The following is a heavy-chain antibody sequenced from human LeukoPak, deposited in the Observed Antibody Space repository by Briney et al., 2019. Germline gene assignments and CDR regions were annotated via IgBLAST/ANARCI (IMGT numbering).Heavy chain of an antibody. CDR2: TSYDGTNK. J-gene: IGHJ6*02. CDR1: GLPFSSYG. CDR3: AKGYYDSTSSYYYYGMDV. Sequence: GRSLRLSCAASGLPFSSYGMHWVRQAPGKGLEWVAVTSYDGTNKYYADSVKGRFTISRDNSKNTLYLQMNSLRAEDTAVYYCAKGYYDSTSSYYYYGMDVWGQGTAVTVSS. D-gene: IGHD3-22*01. V-gene: IGHV3-30*18.